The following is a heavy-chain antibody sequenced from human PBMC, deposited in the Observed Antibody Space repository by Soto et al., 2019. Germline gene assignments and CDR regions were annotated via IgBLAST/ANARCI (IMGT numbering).Heavy chain of an antibody. J-gene: IGHJ4*02. D-gene: IGHD3-22*01. V-gene: IGHV1-46*01. CDR3: ARGNYYDSSGPYYFDY. Sequence: ASVKVSCKASGYTFTSYYMHWVRQAPGQGLEWMGIINPSGGSTSYAQKFQGRVTMTRDTSTSTVYMELSSLRFEDTAVYYCARGNYYDSSGPYYFDYWGQGTLVTVSS. CDR1: GYTFTSYY. CDR2: INPSGGST.